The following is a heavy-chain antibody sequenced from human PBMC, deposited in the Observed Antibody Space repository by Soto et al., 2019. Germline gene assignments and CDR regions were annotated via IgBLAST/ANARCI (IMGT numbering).Heavy chain of an antibody. V-gene: IGHV4-30-2*01. J-gene: IGHJ4*02. CDR3: ARGGGVTTTGDDY. CDR2: IYHSGST. D-gene: IGHD4-4*01. Sequence: QLQLQESGSGLVKPSQTLSLTCAVSGGSINTATHSWSWIRQPPGKGLEWIGYIYHSGSTYYNPSGKSRVTISIDKSNNHFSLRLSSVTAADTAVYYCARGGGVTTTGDDYWGQGILVTVSS. CDR1: GGSINTATHS.